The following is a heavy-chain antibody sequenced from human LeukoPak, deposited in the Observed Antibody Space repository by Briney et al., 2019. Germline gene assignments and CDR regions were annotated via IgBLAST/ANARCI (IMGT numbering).Heavy chain of an antibody. D-gene: IGHD3-22*01. CDR1: GFTFSSYS. J-gene: IGHJ5*02. V-gene: IGHV4-59*01. CDR2: IYYSGST. CDR3: ARDDGSGYYYA. Sequence: GSLRLSCAASGFTFSSYSMNWVRQAPGKGLEWIGYIYYSGSTNYNPSLKSRVTISVDTSKNQFSLKLSSVTAADTAVYYCARDDGSGYYYAWGQGTLVTVSS.